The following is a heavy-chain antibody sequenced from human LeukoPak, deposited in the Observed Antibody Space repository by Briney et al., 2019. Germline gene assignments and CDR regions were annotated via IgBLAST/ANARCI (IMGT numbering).Heavy chain of an antibody. CDR3: ARGYYYDSSGYYSFVI. J-gene: IGHJ4*02. Sequence: SETLSLTCTVSGGSISSHHWSWIRQPPGKGLEWIGYIYYSGSTNYNPSLKSRVTISVDTSKNQFSLKLSSVTAADTAVYYCARGYYYDSSGYYSFVIWGQGTLVTVSS. CDR1: GGSISSHH. V-gene: IGHV4-59*11. D-gene: IGHD3-22*01. CDR2: IYYSGST.